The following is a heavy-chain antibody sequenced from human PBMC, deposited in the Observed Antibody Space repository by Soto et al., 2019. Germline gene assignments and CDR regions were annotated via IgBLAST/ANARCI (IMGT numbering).Heavy chain of an antibody. V-gene: IGHV3-23*01. CDR3: AKTIYSSGWFFYYYYGMDV. Sequence: WGSLRLSCAASGFTFISYAMSWVRHSPFKWLEWVSAISGSGGSTYYADSVKGRFTISRDNSKNTLYLQMNSLRAEDTAVYYCAKTIYSSGWFFYYYYGMDVWGQGTTVTVSS. D-gene: IGHD6-19*01. J-gene: IGHJ6*02. CDR1: GFTFISYA. CDR2: ISGSGGST.